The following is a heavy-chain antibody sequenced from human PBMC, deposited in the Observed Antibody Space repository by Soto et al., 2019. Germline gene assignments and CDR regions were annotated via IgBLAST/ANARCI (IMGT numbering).Heavy chain of an antibody. CDR1: GGSFSGYY. Sequence: SETLSLTCAVYGGSFSGYYWSWIRQPPGKGLEWIGEINHSGSTNYNPSLKSRVTISVDTSKNQFSLKLSSVTAADTAVYYCARGGPYDYVWGSYRLGYYYYGMDVWGQGTTVTVSS. CDR3: ARGGPYDYVWGSYRLGYYYYGMDV. V-gene: IGHV4-34*01. CDR2: INHSGST. D-gene: IGHD3-16*02. J-gene: IGHJ6*02.